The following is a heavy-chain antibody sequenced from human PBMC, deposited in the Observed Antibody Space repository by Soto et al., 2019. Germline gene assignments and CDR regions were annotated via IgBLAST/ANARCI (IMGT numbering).Heavy chain of an antibody. J-gene: IGHJ5*02. D-gene: IGHD5-12*01. Sequence: ASVKVSCKASGYTFTSYGISWVRQAPGQGLEWMGWISAYNGNTNYAQKLQGRVTMTTDTSTSTAYMELRSLRSDDTAVYYCACFVYSGYEACFVLWGQGTLVTVSS. CDR2: ISAYNGNT. V-gene: IGHV1-18*01. CDR1: GYTFTSYG. CDR3: ACFVYSGYEACFVL.